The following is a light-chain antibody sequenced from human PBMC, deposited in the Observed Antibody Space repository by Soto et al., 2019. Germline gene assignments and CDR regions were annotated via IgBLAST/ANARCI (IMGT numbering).Light chain of an antibody. V-gene: IGKV3-15*01. CDR3: QQYNNWPPLT. J-gene: IGKJ4*01. CDR1: QSVSSN. Sequence: EIVMTQSPATLSVSPGERATLSCRASQSVSSNLAWYQQKPGQSPRLLIYGASTRATGIPARFSGSRSGTEITLTISSLQSEDFAVYCCQQYNNWPPLTFGGGTKVEIK. CDR2: GAS.